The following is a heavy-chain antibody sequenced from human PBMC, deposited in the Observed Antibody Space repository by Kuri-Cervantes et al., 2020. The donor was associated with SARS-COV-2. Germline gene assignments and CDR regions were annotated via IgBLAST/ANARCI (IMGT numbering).Heavy chain of an antibody. V-gene: IGHV3-11*01. D-gene: IGHD3-3*01. CDR1: GFTFSDYY. J-gene: IGHJ6*02. CDR3: ARHKAIITIFGVDYYYYGMDV. Sequence: GESLKISCAASGFTFSDYYMSWIRQAPGKGLEWVSYISSSGSTIYYADSVKGRFTISRDNAKNSLYLQMNSLRAEDTAVYYCARHKAIITIFGVDYYYYGMDVWGQGTTVTVSS. CDR2: ISSSGSTI.